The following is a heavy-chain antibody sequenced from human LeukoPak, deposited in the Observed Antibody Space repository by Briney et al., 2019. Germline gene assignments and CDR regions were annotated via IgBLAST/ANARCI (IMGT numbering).Heavy chain of an antibody. CDR3: ARAYYSYGPNYYFDY. V-gene: IGHV4-59*01. CDR2: IYYSGST. Sequence: SETLSVTCTVSGGSISSYYWSWIRQPPGKGLEWIGYIYYSGSTNYNPSLKSRVTISVDTSKNQFSLKLSSVTAADTAVYYCARAYYSYGPNYYFDYWGQGTLVTVSS. D-gene: IGHD5-18*01. J-gene: IGHJ4*02. CDR1: GGSISSYY.